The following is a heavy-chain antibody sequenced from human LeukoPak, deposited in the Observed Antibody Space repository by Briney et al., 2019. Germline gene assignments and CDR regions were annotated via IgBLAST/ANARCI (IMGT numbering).Heavy chain of an antibody. J-gene: IGHJ4*02. V-gene: IGHV1-2*02. CDR2: INPNSGGT. D-gene: IGHD3-10*01. Sequence: ASVKVSCKAFGNSLTVYYINWVRQAPGQGLEWMGWINPNSGGTNYAQKIQRRVTMTRDTSISTAYMELSGLRSDDTAVYYCARAPGRITMVRGVITYYFDYWGQGTLVTVSS. CDR1: GNSLTVYY. CDR3: ARAPGRITMVRGVITYYFDY.